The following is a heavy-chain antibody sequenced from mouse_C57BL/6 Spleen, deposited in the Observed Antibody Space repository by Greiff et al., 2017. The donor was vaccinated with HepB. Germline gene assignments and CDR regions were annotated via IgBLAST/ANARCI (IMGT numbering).Heavy chain of an antibody. V-gene: IGHV1-82*01. J-gene: IGHJ3*01. D-gene: IGHD2-3*01. CDR2: IYPGDGDT. CDR1: GYAFSSSW. Sequence: QVQLKESGPELVKPGASVKISCKASGYAFSSSWMNWVKQRPGKGLEWIGRIYPGDGDTNYNGKFKGKATLTADKSSSTAYMQLSSLTSEDSAVYFCARFDGYYPSWFAYWGQGTLVTVSA. CDR3: ARFDGYYPSWFAY.